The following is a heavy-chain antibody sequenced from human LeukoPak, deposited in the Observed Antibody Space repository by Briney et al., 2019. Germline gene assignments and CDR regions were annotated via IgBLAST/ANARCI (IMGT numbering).Heavy chain of an antibody. V-gene: IGHV1-2*02. CDR3: AIEGVLPDAIYY. Sequence: ASVMVSCKASGYTFTDYYMHWVRQAPGQGLECMGWITSNSGCTNYAQTYQGRVTMTRDTSISTAYMELSRLRSNDPAVYYWAIEGVLPDAIYYWGQGTLVTVSP. CDR1: GYTFTDYY. J-gene: IGHJ4*02. CDR2: ITSNSGCT. D-gene: IGHD2-2*01.